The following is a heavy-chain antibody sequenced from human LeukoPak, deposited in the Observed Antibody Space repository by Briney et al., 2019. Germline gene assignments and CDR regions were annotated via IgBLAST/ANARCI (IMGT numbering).Heavy chain of an antibody. CDR3: AREVSQLVRDLDY. V-gene: IGHV3-74*01. J-gene: IGHJ4*02. CDR1: GFTFSSYW. D-gene: IGHD6-6*01. CDR2: INSDGSST. Sequence: GGSLRLSCAASGFTFSSYWMHWVRQAPGKGLVWVSRINSDGSSTSYADSVKGRFTISRDSAKNTLYLQMNSPRGEDTAVYYCAREVSQLVRDLDYWGQGTLVTVSS.